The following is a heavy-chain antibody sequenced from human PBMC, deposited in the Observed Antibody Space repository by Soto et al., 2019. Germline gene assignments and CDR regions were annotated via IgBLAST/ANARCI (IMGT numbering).Heavy chain of an antibody. D-gene: IGHD6-13*01. V-gene: IGHV1-69*01. J-gene: IGHJ4*02. CDR2: IIPIFGTA. Sequence: QVQLVQSGAEVKKPGSSVKLSCKASGGTFSSYAISWVRQAPGQGLEWMGGIIPIFGTANYAQKFQGRVTITADESTSTADMELSSLRSEDTAVYYCAEMVGAAAGPYYFDYWGQGTLVTVSS. CDR1: GGTFSSYA. CDR3: AEMVGAAAGPYYFDY.